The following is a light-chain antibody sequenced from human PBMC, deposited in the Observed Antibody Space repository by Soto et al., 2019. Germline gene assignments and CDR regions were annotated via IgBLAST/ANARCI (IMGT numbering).Light chain of an antibody. Sequence: QSALTQPASVSGSPGQSITISCTGTSSDVGGYNYVSWYQQHPGKAPKLMIYDVSNRPSGASDRFSGSKSGNTASLTISGLQAEDEADYSCSSYTSSSTHVVFGGGTKLTVL. J-gene: IGLJ2*01. V-gene: IGLV2-14*01. CDR3: SSYTSSSTHVV. CDR2: DVS. CDR1: SSDVGGYNY.